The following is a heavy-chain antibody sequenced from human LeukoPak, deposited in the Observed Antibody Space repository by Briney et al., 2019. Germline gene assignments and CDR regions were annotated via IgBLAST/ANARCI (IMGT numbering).Heavy chain of an antibody. D-gene: IGHD6-6*01. CDR1: GFTLSSYG. Sequence: VQPGRSLRLSCAASGFTLSSYGMHWVRRAPGKGLEWVAVISYDGSNKYYADSVKGRFTISRDNSKNTLYLQMNSLRAEDTAVYYCAKDRGSSIFDYWGQGTLVTVSS. CDR3: AKDRGSSIFDY. CDR2: ISYDGSNK. J-gene: IGHJ4*02. V-gene: IGHV3-30*18.